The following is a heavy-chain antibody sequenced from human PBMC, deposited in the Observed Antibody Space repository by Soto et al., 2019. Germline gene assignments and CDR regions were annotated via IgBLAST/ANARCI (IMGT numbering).Heavy chain of an antibody. J-gene: IGHJ5*02. CDR3: GGRTSLASVQLFVGEISPHNCFDP. CDR2: IYHTGSS. Sequence: SEALSLTCTGSDGSISKPIYYWGWIRQPPGKGLEWIGSIYHTGSSYYNPSLQGRVTISMDKSKNQFSLKLTSVTAADTAIYFCGGRTSLASVQLFVGEISPHNCFDPSCQGPLVTVSS. V-gene: IGHV4-39*01. CDR1: DGSISKPIYY. D-gene: IGHD3-10*01.